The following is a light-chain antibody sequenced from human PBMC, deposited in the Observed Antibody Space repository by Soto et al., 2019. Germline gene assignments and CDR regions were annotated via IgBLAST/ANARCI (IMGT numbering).Light chain of an antibody. J-gene: IGKJ4*01. CDR3: QQYDTYPIT. V-gene: IGKV1-5*03. Sequence: DIQMTQSPSTLSASVGDRVTITCRASQSISSWLDWYQQKPGKAPNLLFYKASSLESGVPSRFSGSGSGTEFTHTISSQQPDDFATYYCQQYDTYPITFGGGTKVEIK. CDR1: QSISSW. CDR2: KAS.